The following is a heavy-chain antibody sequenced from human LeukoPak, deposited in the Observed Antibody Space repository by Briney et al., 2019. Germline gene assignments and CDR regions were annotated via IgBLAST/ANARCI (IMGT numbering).Heavy chain of an antibody. Sequence: ASVKVSCKASGYTFTSYAMNWVRQAPGQGLEWMGWINTNTGNPTYAQGFTGRFVFSLDTPVSTAYLQISSLKAEDTAVYYCARDQEAVAGYYFDYWGQGTLVTVSS. V-gene: IGHV7-4-1*02. CDR2: INTNTGNP. CDR3: ARDQEAVAGYYFDY. J-gene: IGHJ4*02. CDR1: GYTFTSYA. D-gene: IGHD6-19*01.